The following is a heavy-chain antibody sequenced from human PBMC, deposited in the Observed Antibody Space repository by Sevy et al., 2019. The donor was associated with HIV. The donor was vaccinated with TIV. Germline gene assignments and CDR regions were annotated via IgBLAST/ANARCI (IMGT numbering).Heavy chain of an antibody. V-gene: IGHV5-51*01. Sequence: GESLKISCKGSGYSFTSYWIGWVRQMPGKGLEWMGIIYPGDSDTRYSPSFQGQVTISADKSISTAYLQWSSLKASDTAKYYCTRSKVDTAMVYDAFDIWGQGTMVTVSS. CDR3: TRSKVDTAMVYDAFDI. CDR2: IYPGDSDT. D-gene: IGHD5-18*01. CDR1: GYSFTSYW. J-gene: IGHJ3*02.